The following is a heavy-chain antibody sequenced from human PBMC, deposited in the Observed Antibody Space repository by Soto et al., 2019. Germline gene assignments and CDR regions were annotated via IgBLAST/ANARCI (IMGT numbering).Heavy chain of an antibody. CDR3: ARRGPGTYFGY. D-gene: IGHD6-13*01. CDR2: VSGSGGST. CDR1: GFTFSSYA. J-gene: IGHJ4*02. Sequence: EVQLLESGGGLVQPGGSLRLSCAASGFTFSSYAMNWVRQAPGKGLEGVSVVSGSGGSTYYADSVQGRFTISRSNSKNTLYLQMNRLGAEDTALYDRARRGPGTYFGYWGQGTLVTVSS. V-gene: IGHV3-23*01.